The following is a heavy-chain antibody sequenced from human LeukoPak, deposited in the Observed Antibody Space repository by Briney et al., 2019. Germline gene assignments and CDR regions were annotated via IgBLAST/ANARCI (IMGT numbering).Heavy chain of an antibody. CDR3: ARGLTGEAGY. Sequence: PSETLSLTCGVSGGSVSSTNWWTWIRQPPGKGLEWIGEVHLDGRTNFNPSLKSRLTMSVDLSENHVSLKLTSVTAADTAVYYCARGLTGEAGYWSQGTLVTVSS. CDR1: GGSVSSTNW. V-gene: IGHV4-4*02. CDR2: VHLDGRT. J-gene: IGHJ4*02.